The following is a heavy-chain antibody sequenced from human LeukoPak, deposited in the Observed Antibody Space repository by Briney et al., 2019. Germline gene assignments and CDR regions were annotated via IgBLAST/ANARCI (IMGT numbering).Heavy chain of an antibody. V-gene: IGHV1-2*02. D-gene: IGHD6-13*01. CDR3: ARVMGIAAADRSYYFDH. CDR1: GYTFTGYY. J-gene: IGHJ4*02. Sequence: ASVQVSCKASGYTFTGYYMHWVRQAPGQGLEWMGWINPNSGGTNYAQKFQGRVTMTRDTSISTAYMELSRLRSDDTAVYYCARVMGIAAADRSYYFDHWGQGTLVTVSS. CDR2: INPNSGGT.